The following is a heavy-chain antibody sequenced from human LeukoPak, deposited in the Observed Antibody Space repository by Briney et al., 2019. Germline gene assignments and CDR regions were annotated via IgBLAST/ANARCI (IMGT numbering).Heavy chain of an antibody. CDR2: INHSGST. D-gene: IGHD3-3*01. Sequence: GSLRLSCAASRFTFSSYSMNWVRQPPGKGLEWIGEINHSGSTNYNPSLKSRVTISVDTSKNQFSLKLSSVTAADTAVYYCARGEDFGVVDYWGQGTLVTVSS. CDR3: ARGEDFGVVDY. J-gene: IGHJ4*02. CDR1: RFTFSSYS. V-gene: IGHV4-34*01.